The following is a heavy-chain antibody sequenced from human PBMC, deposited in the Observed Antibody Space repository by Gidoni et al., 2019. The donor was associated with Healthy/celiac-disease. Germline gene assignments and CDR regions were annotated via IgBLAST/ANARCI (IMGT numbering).Heavy chain of an antibody. D-gene: IGHD3-16*02. J-gene: IGHJ4*02. CDR3: ARYCSGGSCYSASNNYDYIWGSYRYDSYYFDY. CDR1: EFTFSDYY. V-gene: IGHV3-11*01. CDR2: ISSSGSTI. Sequence: APEFTFSDYYMRWIRQAPGKGLEWVSYISSSGSTIYYADSVKGRFTISRDNAKNSLYLQMNSLRAEDTAVYYCARYCSGGSCYSASNNYDYIWGSYRYDSYYFDYWGQGTLVTVSS.